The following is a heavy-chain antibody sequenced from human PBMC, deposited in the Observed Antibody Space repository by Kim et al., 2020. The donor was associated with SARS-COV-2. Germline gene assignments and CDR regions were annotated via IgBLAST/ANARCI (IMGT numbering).Heavy chain of an antibody. Sequence: GSLRLSCTASEFRVSGNYMAWVRQAPGRGLEWVSTIFRSGSTFYADSVKGRFTISRDDSINTLFLQMNSLRDEDTAVYYCARDTSEYLGNHFFDLWGHG. D-gene: IGHD2-2*01. J-gene: IGHJ4*01. CDR3: ARDTSEYLGNHFFDL. CDR2: IFRSGST. CDR1: EFRVSGNY. V-gene: IGHV3-53*01.